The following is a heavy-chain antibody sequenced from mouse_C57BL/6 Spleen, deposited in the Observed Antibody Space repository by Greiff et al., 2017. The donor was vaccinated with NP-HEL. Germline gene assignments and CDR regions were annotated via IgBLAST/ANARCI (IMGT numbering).Heavy chain of an antibody. CDR2: ISDGGSYT. V-gene: IGHV5-4*01. Sequence: EVMLVESGGGLVKPGGSLKLSCAASGFTFSSYAMSWVRQTPEKRLEWVATISDGGSYTYYPDNVKGRFTISRDNAKNHLYLQMSHLKSEDTAMYYCARDQDYSNGGWFAYWGQGTLVTVSA. CDR1: GFTFSSYA. D-gene: IGHD2-5*01. CDR3: ARDQDYSNGGWFAY. J-gene: IGHJ3*01.